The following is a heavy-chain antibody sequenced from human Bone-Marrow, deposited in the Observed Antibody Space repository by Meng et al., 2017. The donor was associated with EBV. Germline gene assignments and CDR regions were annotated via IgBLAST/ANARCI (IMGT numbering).Heavy chain of an antibody. J-gene: IGHJ4*02. CDR2: INPSGGAT. CDR3: ARGTLTY. V-gene: IGHV1-46*01. CDR1: GYTFTTYY. Sequence: QVQLVQSGAEVKKPGASVKLSCKAFGYTFTTYYIHWVRQAPGQGLEWMGIINPSGGATSYAQKFQGRVTLTRDTSTSTVYMELSSLKSEDTAVYYCARGTLTYWGQGTLVTVFS.